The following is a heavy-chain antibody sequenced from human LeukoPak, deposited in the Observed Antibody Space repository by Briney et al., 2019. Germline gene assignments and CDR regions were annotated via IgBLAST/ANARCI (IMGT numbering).Heavy chain of an antibody. CDR3: ARGLVQGDSGYDFGY. D-gene: IGHD5-12*01. V-gene: IGHV1-46*01. Sequence: GASVKVSCKASGYTFTSYHMHWVRQAPGQGLEWMGIINPSGGSTIYAQKFQGRVTMTRDTSTSTVYMDLSSLRSEDTAVYYCARGLVQGDSGYDFGYWGQGTLVTVSS. CDR1: GYTFTSYH. J-gene: IGHJ4*02. CDR2: INPSGGST.